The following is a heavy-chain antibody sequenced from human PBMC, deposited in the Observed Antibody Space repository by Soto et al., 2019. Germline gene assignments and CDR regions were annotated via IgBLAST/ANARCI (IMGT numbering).Heavy chain of an antibody. D-gene: IGHD5-12*01. CDR2: IYYSGST. CDR1: GGSISSSSYY. CDR3: ARQNIVPTADFDY. Sequence: SETLSLTCTVSGGSISSSSYYWGWIRQPPGKGLEWIGSIYYSGSTYYNPSLKSRVTISVDTSKNQFSLKLSSVTAADTAVYYCARQNIVPTADFDYWGQGTLVTVSS. J-gene: IGHJ4*02. V-gene: IGHV4-39*01.